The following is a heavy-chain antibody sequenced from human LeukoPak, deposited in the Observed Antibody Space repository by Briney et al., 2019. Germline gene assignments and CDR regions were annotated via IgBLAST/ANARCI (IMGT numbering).Heavy chain of an antibody. J-gene: IGHJ4*02. CDR2: INPNSGGT. CDR3: ARGGSDY. Sequence: ASVKVSCKASGYTFCGCYLHWVRQAPGQGLEWLGQINPNSGGTNYAQKFQGRVTVTWDTSISTTYLHLSRLTSDDTALYYCARGGSDYWGQGTLVTVSS. CDR1: GYTFCGCY. V-gene: IGHV1-2*06.